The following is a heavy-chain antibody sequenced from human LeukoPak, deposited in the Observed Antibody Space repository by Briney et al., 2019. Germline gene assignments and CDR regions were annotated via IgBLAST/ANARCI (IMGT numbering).Heavy chain of an antibody. V-gene: IGHV4-59*08. CDR1: GGSVSSYY. D-gene: IGHD3-9*01. J-gene: IGHJ4*02. CDR3: ASTLYDILTGYLY. Sequence: KTSETLSLTCTVSGGSVSSYYWTWIRQPPGKGLEWIGYIYYSGSTNYNPSLKGRVTISVDTSKNQFSLKLSSVTAADTAVYYCASTLYDILTGYLYWGQGTLVTVSS. CDR2: IYYSGST.